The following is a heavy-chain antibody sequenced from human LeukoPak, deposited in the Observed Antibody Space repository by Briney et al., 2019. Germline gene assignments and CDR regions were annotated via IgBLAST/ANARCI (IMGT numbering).Heavy chain of an antibody. V-gene: IGHV3-23*01. CDR1: GFTFGSYA. J-gene: IGHJ4*02. D-gene: IGHD3-16*01. CDR2: ISVSGAGT. Sequence: PGGSLRLSCAASGFTFGSYAMSWVRQAPGEGLEWVSAISVSGAGTYYADSVKGRFTISRDNSKNTLYLQMDSLRADDTAAYYCAKHGGGGYFDYWGRGTLVTVSS. CDR3: AKHGGGGYFDY.